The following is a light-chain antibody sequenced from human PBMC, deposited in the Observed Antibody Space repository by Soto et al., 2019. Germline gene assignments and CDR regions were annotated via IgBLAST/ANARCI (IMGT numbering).Light chain of an antibody. V-gene: IGLV4-60*02. CDR1: SGHSSYI. Sequence: QSVLTQSASASASLGSSVRLTCTLSSGHSSYIIAWHQQQPGKAPRFLMKVEGSGSYDKGSGVPDRFSGSSSGADRYLTIYNLQFEDEADYFCETWDNNTWVFGGGTKLTVL. J-gene: IGLJ3*02. CDR3: ETWDNNTWV. CDR2: VEGSGSY.